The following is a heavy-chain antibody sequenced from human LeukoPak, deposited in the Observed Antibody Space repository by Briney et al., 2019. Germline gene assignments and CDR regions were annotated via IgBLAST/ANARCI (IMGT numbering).Heavy chain of an antibody. CDR3: ARSLGGRGWYVVGESPPSYNWFDP. V-gene: IGHV5-51*01. Sequence: GESLKISCKGSGYSFTSYWIGWVRQMPGKGLEWMGIIYPGDSDTRYSPSFQGQVTISADKSISTAYLQWSSLKASDTAMYYCARSLGGRGWYVVGESPPSYNWFDPWGQGTLVTVSS. J-gene: IGHJ5*02. CDR2: IYPGDSDT. CDR1: GYSFTSYW. D-gene: IGHD6-19*01.